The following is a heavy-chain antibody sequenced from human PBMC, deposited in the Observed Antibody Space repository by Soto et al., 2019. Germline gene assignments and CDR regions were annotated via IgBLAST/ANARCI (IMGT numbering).Heavy chain of an antibody. J-gene: IGHJ5*02. CDR3: ASSGQFATWSDP. D-gene: IGHD3-16*01. V-gene: IGHV1-8*01. CDR2: MNPNSGNT. Sequence: QVQLVQSGAEVKKPGASVKVSCKASGYTFTSYDINWVRQATGQGLEWMGWMNPNSGNTGYEQKFQGRGTVTRNTAVSTAYMGLSSLRSDDTGVYYCASSGQFATWSDPWCQGTLVTVSS. CDR1: GYTFTSYD.